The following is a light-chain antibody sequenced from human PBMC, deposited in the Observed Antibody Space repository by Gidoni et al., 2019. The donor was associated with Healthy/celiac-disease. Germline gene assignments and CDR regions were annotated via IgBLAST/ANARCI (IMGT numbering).Light chain of an antibody. CDR2: SAA. Sequence: DIVMTQSPDSLAVSLGERATINCKSSQSVLYSSNNNNYLAWYQQKPGQPPKLLLYSAATRESAVPDPISGRGSWTAFTPPISSRQAADVAVYYCQQYYSTPYTFGQGTKLEIK. CDR1: QSVLYSSNNNNY. V-gene: IGKV4-1*01. J-gene: IGKJ2*01. CDR3: QQYYSTPYT.